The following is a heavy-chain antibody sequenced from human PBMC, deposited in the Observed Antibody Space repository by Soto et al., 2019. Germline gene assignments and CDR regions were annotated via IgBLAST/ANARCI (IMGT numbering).Heavy chain of an antibody. CDR3: ARNPFDY. V-gene: IGHV4-4*02. Sequence: QVQLQESGPGLVKPSGTLSLTCAVSGDSISSNYWWSWVRQPPGKGLEWIGEIFHSGRTNYNPSLKSRVTISMDKSDNQFSLKVSSVTATDPAVYYCARNPFDYWGQGILVTVSS. J-gene: IGHJ4*02. CDR2: IFHSGRT. CDR1: GDSISSNYW.